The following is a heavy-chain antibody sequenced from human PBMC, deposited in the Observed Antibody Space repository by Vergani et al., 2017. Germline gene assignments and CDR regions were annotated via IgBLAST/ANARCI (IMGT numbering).Heavy chain of an antibody. CDR3: ARISGGSAPYLHY. CDR2: IKRDGTET. D-gene: IGHD2-15*01. V-gene: IGHV3-7*01. CDR1: GFTFGDYY. J-gene: IGHJ1*01. Sequence: VQLVESGGGVVQPGGSLRLSCAASGFTFGDYYMAWIRLAPGKGLDWVASIKRDGTETFYVDSVKGRFTISRDNAKTTQYLQMNSLRDEDRGVYYCARISGGSAPYLHYWGQGTLVTVAS.